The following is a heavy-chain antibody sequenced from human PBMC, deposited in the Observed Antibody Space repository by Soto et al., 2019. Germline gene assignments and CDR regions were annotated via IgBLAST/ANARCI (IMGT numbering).Heavy chain of an antibody. J-gene: IGHJ3*02. Sequence: HPGGSLRLSCAASGFTFSDYAMHWVRQAPGKGLEWVAVISYDGSKKFYADSAQGRITISRDNSRNTLFLQMDSLGPEDTALYYCARPKTGRTPDGFDMWGQGTLVTVSS. CDR3: ARPKTGRTPDGFDM. CDR2: ISYDGSKK. V-gene: IGHV3-30-3*01. CDR1: GFTFSDYA.